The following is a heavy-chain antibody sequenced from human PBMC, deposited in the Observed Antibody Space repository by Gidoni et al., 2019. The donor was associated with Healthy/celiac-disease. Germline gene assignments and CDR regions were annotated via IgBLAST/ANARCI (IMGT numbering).Heavy chain of an antibody. CDR2: ISYDGSNK. CDR1: GFTFSSYA. Sequence: QVQLVASGGGVVQPGRSMRLYCAASGFTFSSYAMHWVRQAPGKGLEWVAVISYDGSNKYYADSVKGRFTISRDNSKNTLYLQMNSLRAEDTAVYYCARGDYDAFDIWGQGTMVTVSS. CDR3: ARGDYDAFDI. D-gene: IGHD4-17*01. J-gene: IGHJ3*02. V-gene: IGHV3-30*04.